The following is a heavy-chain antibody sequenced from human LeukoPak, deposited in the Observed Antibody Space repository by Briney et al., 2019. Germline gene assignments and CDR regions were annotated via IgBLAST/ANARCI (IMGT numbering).Heavy chain of an antibody. CDR2: IIPIFGTA. V-gene: IGHV1-69*13. CDR1: GGTFSSYA. D-gene: IGHD2-2*01. Sequence: SVKVSCKASGGTFSSYAISWVRQAPGQGLEWMGGIIPIFGTANYAQKFQGRVTITADESTSTAYMELSSLRSEDTAVYYCARGGLVVPAAMQRSYFDYWGQGTLVTVSS. J-gene: IGHJ4*02. CDR3: ARGGLVVPAAMQRSYFDY.